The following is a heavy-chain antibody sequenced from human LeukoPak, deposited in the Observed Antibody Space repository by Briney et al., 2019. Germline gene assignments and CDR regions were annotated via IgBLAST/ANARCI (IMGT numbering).Heavy chain of an antibody. J-gene: IGHJ4*02. CDR2: ISDSGNT. Sequence: PSETLSLTCTVSGGSISNRSYYWGWIRQPPGKGLEWIGKISDSGNTNYNPSLKSRVTISLDMSKNQFSLKLSSVTAADTAIYYCARSRWELLDYWGQGTLVTVSS. CDR3: ARSRWELLDY. CDR1: GGSISNRSYY. V-gene: IGHV4-39*07. D-gene: IGHD1-26*01.